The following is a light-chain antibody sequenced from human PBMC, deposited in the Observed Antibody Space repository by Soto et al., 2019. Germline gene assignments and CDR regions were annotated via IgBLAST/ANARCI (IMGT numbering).Light chain of an antibody. CDR2: WAS. V-gene: IGKV4-1*01. CDR3: QQYYSAPLS. Sequence: DIVMTQSPDSLAVSLGERATINCKSSQSVLYSSNNKNYLTWYQQKPGQPPKLLIYWASSRESGVPDRFSGSGCGTESTLTISSLQAEDVAIYYCQQYYSAPLSFGGGTKVEIK. CDR1: QSVLYSSNNKNY. J-gene: IGKJ4*01.